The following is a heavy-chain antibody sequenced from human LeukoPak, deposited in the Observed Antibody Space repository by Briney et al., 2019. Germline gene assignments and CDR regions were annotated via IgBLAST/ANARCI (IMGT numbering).Heavy chain of an antibody. CDR1: GFTFINYA. D-gene: IGHD3-3*01. J-gene: IGHJ4*02. CDR3: AKDAFGVVPHYFDY. Sequence: GGSLRLSCAASGFTFINYAMSWVRQAPGKGLEWVSGISGSGGSTYYANSVKGRFAISRDNSKNTLYLQMNSLRAEDTAVYYCAKDAFGVVPHYFDYWGQGTLVTVSS. CDR2: ISGSGGST. V-gene: IGHV3-23*01.